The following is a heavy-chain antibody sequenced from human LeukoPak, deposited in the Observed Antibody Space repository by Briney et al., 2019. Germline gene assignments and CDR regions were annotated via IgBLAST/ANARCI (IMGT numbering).Heavy chain of an antibody. Sequence: SETLSLTCTVSGGSISSYYWSWIRQPPGKGLEWIGFFSYSGSSNYNPSLKSRLTISVDTSKNQLSLKLRSVTAADTAVYYCVGATIPHLCVYWGQGTLVTVSS. D-gene: IGHD2-21*01. CDR3: VGATIPHLCVY. V-gene: IGHV4-59*01. J-gene: IGHJ4*02. CDR2: FSYSGSS. CDR1: GGSISSYY.